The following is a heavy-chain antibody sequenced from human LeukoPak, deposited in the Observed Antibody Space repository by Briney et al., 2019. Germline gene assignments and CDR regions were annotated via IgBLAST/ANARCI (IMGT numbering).Heavy chain of an antibody. D-gene: IGHD3-3*01. Sequence: GGSLRLSCAASGFTFSSYGMHWVRQAPGKGLEWVAVIWYDGSNKYYADSVKGRFTISRDNSKNTLYLQMNSLRAEDTAVYYCARDRLRFLEWPGYGMDVWGQGTTVTVSS. CDR1: GFTFSSYG. J-gene: IGHJ6*02. CDR2: IWYDGSNK. V-gene: IGHV3-33*01. CDR3: ARDRLRFLEWPGYGMDV.